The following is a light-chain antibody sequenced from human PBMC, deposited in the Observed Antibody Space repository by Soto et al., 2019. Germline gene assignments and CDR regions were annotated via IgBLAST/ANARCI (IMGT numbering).Light chain of an antibody. CDR1: QSVKSS. V-gene: IGKV3-15*01. Sequence: EILMTQSPATLSVSPGERATLSCRASQSVKSSLAWYQQKPGQAPRLLIYGASTRATGIPARFSGSGSGTEFTLTISSLQSEDFAVYYCQQRSTWPRWTFGQGTKVDIK. J-gene: IGKJ1*01. CDR2: GAS. CDR3: QQRSTWPRWT.